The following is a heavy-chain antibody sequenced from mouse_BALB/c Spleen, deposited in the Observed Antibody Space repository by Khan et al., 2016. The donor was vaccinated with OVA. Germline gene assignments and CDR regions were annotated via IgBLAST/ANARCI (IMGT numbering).Heavy chain of an antibody. V-gene: IGHV1-77*01. CDR1: GYTFTDYY. J-gene: IGHJ3*01. Sequence: VQLQESGAELARPGASVKLSCKASGYTFTDYYIDWVKQRTGQGLEWIGEINPGSGNSYYNEKFKGKATLTADKSSNTAFVQLSSLTSDDSAVYFGAREWGAWFAYWGQGTLVTVSA. CDR2: INPGSGNS. CDR3: AREWGAWFAY.